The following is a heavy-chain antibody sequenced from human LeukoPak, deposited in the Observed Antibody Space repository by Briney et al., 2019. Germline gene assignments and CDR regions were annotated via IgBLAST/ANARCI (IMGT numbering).Heavy chain of an antibody. CDR2: IYYSGST. CDR3: ASGYSGTNAFDI. CDR1: GGSISSGGYY. V-gene: IGHV4-31*03. J-gene: IGHJ3*02. D-gene: IGHD5-12*01. Sequence: SETLSLTCTVSGGSISSGGYYWSWIRQHPWKGLEWIGYIYYSGSTYYNPSLKSRLTISIDTSKNQFFLKLSSVTAADTAVYYCASGYSGTNAFDIWGQGTMVTVSS.